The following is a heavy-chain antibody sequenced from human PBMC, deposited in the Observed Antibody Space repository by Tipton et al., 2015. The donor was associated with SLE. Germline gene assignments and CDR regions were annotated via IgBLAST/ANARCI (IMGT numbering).Heavy chain of an antibody. J-gene: IGHJ4*02. V-gene: IGHV4-39*07. CDR1: GGSISSYY. CDR2: VYTSGSA. D-gene: IGHD3-22*01. CDR3: ARLTYYDSSGYYYYDY. Sequence: TLSLTCTVSGGSISSYYWAWIRQPPGKGLEWLGSVYTSGSAYYNPALNSRVTISVDTSKKQLSLRLSSVTAADTAVYYCARLTYYDSSGYYYYDYWGQGTLVTVSS.